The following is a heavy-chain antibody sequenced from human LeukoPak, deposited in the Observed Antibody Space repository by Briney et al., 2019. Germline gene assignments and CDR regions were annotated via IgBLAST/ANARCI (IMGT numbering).Heavy chain of an antibody. Sequence: PGGSLRLSCAASGFTFSNAWMSWVRQAPGKGLEWVGRIKSKTDGGTTDYAAPVKGRFTISRDDSKNTLYLQMNSLETEDTAVYYCTSANYYDSSGYYSWGQGTLVTVSS. J-gene: IGHJ5*02. CDR1: GFTFSNAW. CDR2: IKSKTDGGTT. D-gene: IGHD3-22*01. V-gene: IGHV3-15*01. CDR3: TSANYYDSSGYYS.